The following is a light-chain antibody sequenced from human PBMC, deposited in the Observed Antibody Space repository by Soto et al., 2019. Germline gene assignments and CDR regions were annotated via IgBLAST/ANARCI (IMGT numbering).Light chain of an antibody. CDR3: GTWEGYLSGVV. Sequence: QSVLTQPPSVSAAPGQKVTISCSNIGNNYVSWYQQLPGTAPKLLIYDNNKRPSGIPDRFSGSRSDTSATLGITGLRTGDEADYYCGTWEGYLSGVVFGGGTKLTVL. V-gene: IGLV1-51*01. CDR2: DNN. J-gene: IGLJ2*01. CDR1: NIGNNY.